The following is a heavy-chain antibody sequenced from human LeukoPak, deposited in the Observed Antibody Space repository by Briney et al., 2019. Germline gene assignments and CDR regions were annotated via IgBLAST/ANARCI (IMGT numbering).Heavy chain of an antibody. CDR2: LFYSGDT. J-gene: IGHJ1*01. CDR1: GGSISSYY. CDR3: GRVRTGNTGSPEYFED. Sequence: SETLSLTCAVSGGSISSYYWSWIRQPPGKGLEWIGYLFYSGDTNSNPSLKSRVNILADKSKTQFSLRLNSVTAADTAVYFCGRVRTGNTGSPEYFEDWGQGTLVTVSS. D-gene: IGHD5-12*01. V-gene: IGHV4-59*01.